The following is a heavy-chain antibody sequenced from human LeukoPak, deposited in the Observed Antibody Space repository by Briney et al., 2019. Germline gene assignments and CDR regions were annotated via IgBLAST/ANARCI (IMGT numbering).Heavy chain of an antibody. V-gene: IGHV3-7*01. CDR3: ARVRLGIAVAGTWYFDL. CDR2: IQEDGSEK. J-gene: IGHJ2*01. CDR1: GFTFSSYW. D-gene: IGHD6-19*01. Sequence: GGSLRLTCAASGFTFSSYWMTWVRQAPGKGLEWVVNIQEDGSEKYYVDSVKGRFTISRDNAKNSVYLQMNSLRAEDTAVYYCARVRLGIAVAGTWYFDLWGRGTLVTVSS.